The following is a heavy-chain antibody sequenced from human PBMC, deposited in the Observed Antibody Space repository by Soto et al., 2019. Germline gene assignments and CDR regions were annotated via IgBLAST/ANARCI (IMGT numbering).Heavy chain of an antibody. D-gene: IGHD6-25*01. CDR1: GDSVSSSDFY. CDR2: MYYSGST. J-gene: IGHJ5*02. CDR3: AVVDSTGDWFDP. Sequence: SETLSTTCTVSGDSVSSSDFYWGWLRQTPGKGLELIGSMYYSGSTYYNPSLKSRVSISVDTSRNQFTLKLISVTAADTAVYYCAVVDSTGDWFDPWGEGVLVTVSS. V-gene: IGHV4-39*01.